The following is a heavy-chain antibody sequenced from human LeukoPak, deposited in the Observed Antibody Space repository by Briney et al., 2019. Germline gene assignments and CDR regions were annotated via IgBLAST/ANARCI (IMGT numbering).Heavy chain of an antibody. Sequence: ASVKVSCKASGHTFTSYDINWVRQATGQGLEWMGWMNPNSGNTGLAQKFQGRVTMTRNTSVSTVYMELSSLRSEDTAVYYCAREWQTTVTTSDYWGQGTLVTVSS. CDR2: MNPNSGNT. CDR1: GHTFTSYD. V-gene: IGHV1-8*01. D-gene: IGHD4-17*01. J-gene: IGHJ4*02. CDR3: AREWQTTVTTSDY.